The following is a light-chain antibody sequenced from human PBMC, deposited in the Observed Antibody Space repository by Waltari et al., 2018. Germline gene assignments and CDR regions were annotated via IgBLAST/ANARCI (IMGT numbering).Light chain of an antibody. CDR3: QQHYTAPVT. J-gene: IGKJ2*01. CDR1: LSVLYSPNNKNY. V-gene: IGKV4-1*01. CDR2: WAS. Sequence: DIVMTQYPDSLAVSLGERATINCKSSLSVLYSPNNKNYLAWYQQKPGQPPKLLIYWASTRESGVPDRFSGSGSGTNFTLTISSLQAEDVAVYYCQQHYTAPVTFGQGTKLEI.